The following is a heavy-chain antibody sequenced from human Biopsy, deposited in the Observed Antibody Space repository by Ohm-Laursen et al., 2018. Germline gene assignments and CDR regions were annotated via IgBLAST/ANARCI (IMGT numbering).Heavy chain of an antibody. J-gene: IGHJ2*01. CDR3: ARHAPSYSGSYWRYFDL. V-gene: IGHV4-59*08. Sequence: SETLSLTCTVSGGSIGSYYWSWIRQPPGKGLEWIGYIYYTGSINYNPSLKSRVTISVDTSMNHLSLRLTSVTAADTAVYYCARHAPSYSGSYWRYFDLWGRGTLVTVSS. D-gene: IGHD1-26*01. CDR2: IYYTGSI. CDR1: GGSIGSYY.